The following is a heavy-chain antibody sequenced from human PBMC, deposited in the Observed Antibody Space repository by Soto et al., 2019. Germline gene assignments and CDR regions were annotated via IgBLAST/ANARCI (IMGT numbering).Heavy chain of an antibody. CDR2: VYYSGST. V-gene: IGHV4-61*01. J-gene: IGHJ3*02. CDR1: GDSVSSGTYF. Sequence: SETLSLTCTVSGDSVSSGTYFWSWIRQPPGKGLEWIGYVYYSGSTNYNPTLKSRVTISVDTSKNQFSLKLSSVTAADTAVYYCARRYGDAFDIWGQGTMVT. CDR3: ARRYGDAFDI. D-gene: IGHD4-17*01.